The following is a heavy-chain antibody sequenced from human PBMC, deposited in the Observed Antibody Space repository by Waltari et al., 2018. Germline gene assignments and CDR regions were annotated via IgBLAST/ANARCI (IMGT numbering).Heavy chain of an antibody. CDR1: GFTFSSYC. D-gene: IGHD4-17*01. CDR2: ISGDGAST. V-gene: IGHV3-23*01. CDR3: AKALTTATTYNWYFDL. Sequence: EVQLLESGGGLVQPGGSLRLSCAGSGFTFSSYCMSWVRKAPGKGLEWVSGISGDGASTFYAESVKGRFTISRDNSKNTLYLQLNSLRDEDTAVYYCAKALTTATTYNWYFDLWGRGTLVAVSS. J-gene: IGHJ2*01.